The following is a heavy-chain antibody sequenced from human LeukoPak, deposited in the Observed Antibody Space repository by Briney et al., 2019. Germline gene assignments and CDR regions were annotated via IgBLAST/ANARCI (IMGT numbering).Heavy chain of an antibody. D-gene: IGHD2-15*01. CDR1: GGSISSYY. CDR2: IYYSEST. CDR3: ARAVAAHNYYYYYYMDV. Sequence: PSETLSLTCTVSGGSISSYYWSWIRQPPGKGLEWIGYIYYSESTNYNPAPKSRVTISVDTSKNQFSLKLSSVTAADTAVYYCARAVAAHNYYYYYYMDVWGKGTTVTVSS. J-gene: IGHJ6*03. V-gene: IGHV4-59*01.